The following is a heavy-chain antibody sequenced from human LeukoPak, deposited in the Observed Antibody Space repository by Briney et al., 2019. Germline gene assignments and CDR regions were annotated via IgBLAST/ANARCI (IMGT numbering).Heavy chain of an antibody. V-gene: IGHV3-23*01. CDR2: LSGSGGST. Sequence: AGGSLRLSCAASGFTFSTYAMGWVRQAPGKGLEWVSGLSGSGGSTNYADSVKGRFTISRDNSKNTLYLQMLSLRAEDTAVYYCAKELKHYFGSGTYYIPYYGMDVWGQGTTVTVSS. D-gene: IGHD3-10*01. J-gene: IGHJ6*02. CDR3: AKELKHYFGSGTYYIPYYGMDV. CDR1: GFTFSTYA.